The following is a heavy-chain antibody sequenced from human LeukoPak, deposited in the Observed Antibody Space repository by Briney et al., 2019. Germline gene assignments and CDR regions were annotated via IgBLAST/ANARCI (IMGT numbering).Heavy chain of an antibody. J-gene: IGHJ6*03. CDR2: IIPIFGTA. CDR3: ARDRTVTTPYYYYMDV. Sequence: ASVKVSCKASGGTFSSYAISWVRQAPGQGLEWMGRIIPIFGTANYAQKFQGRVTITADKSTSTAYMELSSLRSGDTAVYYCARDRTVTTPYYYYMDVWGKGTTVTVSS. D-gene: IGHD4-17*01. CDR1: GGTFSSYA. V-gene: IGHV1-69*06.